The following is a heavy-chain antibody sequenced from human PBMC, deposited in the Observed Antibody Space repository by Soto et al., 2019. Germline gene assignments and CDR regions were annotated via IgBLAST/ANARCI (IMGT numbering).Heavy chain of an antibody. D-gene: IGHD3-16*01. J-gene: IGHJ6*03. CDR1: GFTFSTYA. CDR2: ISGSAGST. Sequence: EVQLLESGGRLVQPGGSLRLSCAGSGFTFSTYAMGWVLQAPGKGLEWVSGISGSAGSTYYADSVKGRFTISRDISKSTLYLQLHNLRAQDTAVYYCAKGAQYSRCLYWTYSMDVLGQGTTVDVSS. V-gene: IGHV3-23*01. CDR3: AKGAQYSRCLYWTYSMDV.